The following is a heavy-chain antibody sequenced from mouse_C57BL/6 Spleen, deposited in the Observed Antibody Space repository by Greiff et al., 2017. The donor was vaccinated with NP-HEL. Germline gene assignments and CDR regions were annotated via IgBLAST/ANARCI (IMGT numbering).Heavy chain of an antibody. Sequence: EVQLQQSGPGLVKPSQSLSLTCSVTGYSITSGYYWNWIRQFPGNKLEWMGYISYDGSNNYNPSLKNRISITRDTSKNQFFLKLNSVTTEDTATYYCARDGYHYGAWFAYWGQGTLVTVSA. D-gene: IGHD1-1*01. J-gene: IGHJ3*01. CDR3: ARDGYHYGAWFAY. CDR1: GYSITSGYY. V-gene: IGHV3-6*01. CDR2: ISYDGSN.